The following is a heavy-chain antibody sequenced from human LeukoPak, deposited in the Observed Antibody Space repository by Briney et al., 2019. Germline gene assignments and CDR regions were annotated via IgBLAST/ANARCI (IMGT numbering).Heavy chain of an antibody. J-gene: IGHJ4*02. D-gene: IGHD1-1*01. CDR3: ARGPRYSLDY. CDR2: VRAYNGNT. Sequence: AETVSCKASVYTFTNYGNTWVRQAPGQGLEGVGWVRAYNGNTNNSQKPQGRGTMTTDTQPSKAYIEMQSLRSDGPAADYCARGPRYSLDYWGQGSLVTVSS. V-gene: IGHV1-18*01. CDR1: VYTFTNYG.